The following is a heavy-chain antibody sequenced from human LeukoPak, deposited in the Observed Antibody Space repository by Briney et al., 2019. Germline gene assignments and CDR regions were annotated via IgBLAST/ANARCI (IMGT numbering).Heavy chain of an antibody. D-gene: IGHD6-19*01. J-gene: IGHJ4*02. V-gene: IGHV4-39*07. CDR1: GVSISSSTYY. CDR2: IYYSGST. CDR3: ARDASSGWHYFDY. Sequence: SETLSLTCTVSGVSISSSTYYWGWIRQPPGKGLEWIGSIYYSGSTYYNPSLKSRVTISVDTSKNQFSLKLSSVTAADTAVYYCARDASSGWHYFDYWGQGTLVTVSS.